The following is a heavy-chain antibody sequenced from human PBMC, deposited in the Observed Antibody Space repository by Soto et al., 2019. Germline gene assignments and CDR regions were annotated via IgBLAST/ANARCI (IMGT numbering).Heavy chain of an antibody. CDR2: IYSGGST. Sequence: GGSLRLSCAASGFTVSSNCMSWVRQAPGKGLEWVSVIYSGGSTYYADSVKGRFTISRDNSKNTLYLQMNSLRTEDTAVYYCSSGYDPARYDYWGQGTLVTVSS. CDR1: GFTVSSNC. CDR3: SSGYDPARYDY. V-gene: IGHV3-66*01. J-gene: IGHJ4*02. D-gene: IGHD5-12*01.